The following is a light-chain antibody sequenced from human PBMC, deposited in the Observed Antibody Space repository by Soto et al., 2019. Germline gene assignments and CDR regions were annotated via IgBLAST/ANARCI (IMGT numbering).Light chain of an antibody. V-gene: IGKV1-5*01. Sequence: IHLTHAPATLSVSVRGRVTITYRASQAIGTWLAWYQHKPGTAPKLLIYDASTLEGGVPSRFSGGGSGTDFTLTISSLQPEDFATYFCQQSNSSPPTFGGGTKVDIK. J-gene: IGKJ4*01. CDR1: QAIGTW. CDR2: DAS. CDR3: QQSNSSPPT.